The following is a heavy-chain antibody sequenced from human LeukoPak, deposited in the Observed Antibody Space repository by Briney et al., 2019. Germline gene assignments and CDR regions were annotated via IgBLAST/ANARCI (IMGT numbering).Heavy chain of an antibody. Sequence: GGSLRLSCAASGFTFSSYGMHWVRQAPGKGLEWVAVISYDGSNKYYADSVKGRFTISRDNSKNTLYLQMNSLRAEDKAVYYCAKEFRVAMAAYFDYWGQGTLVTVSS. D-gene: IGHD5-18*01. CDR1: GFTFSSYG. CDR2: ISYDGSNK. J-gene: IGHJ4*02. V-gene: IGHV3-30*18. CDR3: AKEFRVAMAAYFDY.